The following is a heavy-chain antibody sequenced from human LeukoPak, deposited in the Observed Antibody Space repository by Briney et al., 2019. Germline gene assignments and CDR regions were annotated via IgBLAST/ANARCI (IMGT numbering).Heavy chain of an antibody. CDR1: GYTFTGYY. CDR3: ARLATVVPAATYFDY. D-gene: IGHD2-2*01. CDR2: INPNSGGT. Sequence: ASVKVSCKASGYTFTGYYMHWVRQAPGQGLEWMGWINPNSGGTNYAQKFQGRVTMTRDTSISTAYMELSRLRSDDTAVYYCARLATVVPAATYFDYWGQGTLVTVSS. V-gene: IGHV1-2*02. J-gene: IGHJ4*02.